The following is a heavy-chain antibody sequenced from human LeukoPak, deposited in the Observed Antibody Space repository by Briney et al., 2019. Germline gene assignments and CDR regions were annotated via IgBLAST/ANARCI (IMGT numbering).Heavy chain of an antibody. CDR2: IYYSGST. V-gene: IGHV4-59*01. CDR1: GGSISSYY. D-gene: IGHD3-3*01. J-gene: IGHJ5*02. Sequence: PSETLSLTCTVSGGSISSYYWSWIRQPPGKGLEWIGYIYYSGSTNYNPSLKSRVTISVDTSKNQFSLKLSSVTAADTAVYYCARVISVYDFWKRLDWFDPWGQGTLVTVSS. CDR3: ARVISVYDFWKRLDWFDP.